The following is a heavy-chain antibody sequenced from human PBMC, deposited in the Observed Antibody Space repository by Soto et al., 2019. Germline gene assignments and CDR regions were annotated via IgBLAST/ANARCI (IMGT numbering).Heavy chain of an antibody. CDR1: GFTFSSYA. J-gene: IGHJ4*02. V-gene: IGHV3-23*01. D-gene: IGHD6-19*01. Sequence: GSLTLSCAASGFTFSSYAMSWVHQAPGKGLEWVTAISVGGGYSYYADSVKGRFTISRDDSRNTLYLQMNSLRAEDMAVYYCAKGAASGRPYVFDYWVQGTLVPVSS. CDR3: AKGAASGRPYVFDY. CDR2: ISVGGGYS.